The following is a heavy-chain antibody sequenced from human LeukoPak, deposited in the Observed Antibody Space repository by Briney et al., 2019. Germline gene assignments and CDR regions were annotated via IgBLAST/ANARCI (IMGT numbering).Heavy chain of an antibody. CDR2: ISAYNGNT. V-gene: IGHV1-18*01. CDR1: GYTFTSYG. CDR3: AGDIHYYDSSGRFDY. D-gene: IGHD3-22*01. Sequence: ASVKVSCKASGYTFTSYGISWVRQAPGQGLEWMGWISAYNGNTNYAQKLQGRVTMTTDTSTSTAYMELRSLRSDDTAVYYCAGDIHYYDSSGRFDYWGQGTLVTVSS. J-gene: IGHJ4*02.